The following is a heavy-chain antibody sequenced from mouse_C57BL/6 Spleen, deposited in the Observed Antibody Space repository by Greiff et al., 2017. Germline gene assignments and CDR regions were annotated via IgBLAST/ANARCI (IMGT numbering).Heavy chain of an antibody. CDR2: IRSKSSNYAT. J-gene: IGHJ4*01. Sequence: EVQGVESGGGLVQPKGSLKLSCAASGFTFNTYAMHWVRQAPGKGLEWVARIRSKSSNYATYYADSVKDRFTISRDDSQSMLYLQMNNLKTEDTAMYYCVREGTYPYYYAMDYWGQGTSVTVSS. CDR1: GFTFNTYA. CDR3: VREGTYPYYYAMDY. D-gene: IGHD3-3*01. V-gene: IGHV10-3*01.